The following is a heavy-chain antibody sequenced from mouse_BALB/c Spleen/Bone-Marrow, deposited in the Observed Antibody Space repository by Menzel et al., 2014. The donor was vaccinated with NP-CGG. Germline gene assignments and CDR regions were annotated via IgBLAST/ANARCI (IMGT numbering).Heavy chain of an antibody. Sequence: EVHLVESGGGLVQPGGSRKLSCAASGFTFSSFGMHWVRQAPEKGLEWVAYISSGSSTIHYADTVKGRFTISRDNPKNTLFLQMTSLRSEDTAMYYCARWGYYYAMDYWGQGTSVTVSS. CDR3: ARWGYYYAMDY. V-gene: IGHV5-17*02. CDR2: ISSGSSTI. J-gene: IGHJ4*01. CDR1: GFTFSSFG.